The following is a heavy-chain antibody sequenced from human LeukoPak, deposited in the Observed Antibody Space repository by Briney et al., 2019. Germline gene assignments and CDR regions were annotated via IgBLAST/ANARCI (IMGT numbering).Heavy chain of an antibody. J-gene: IGHJ3*02. Sequence: ASVKVSCKASGYTFTSYDINWVRQATGQGLEWMGWMNPNSGNTGYAQKFQGRVAITRNTSISTAYMELSSLTSEDTAVYYCARADSKRGRAFDIWGQGTMVTVSS. CDR2: MNPNSGNT. V-gene: IGHV1-8*03. D-gene: IGHD3-22*01. CDR1: GYTFTSYD. CDR3: ARADSKRGRAFDI.